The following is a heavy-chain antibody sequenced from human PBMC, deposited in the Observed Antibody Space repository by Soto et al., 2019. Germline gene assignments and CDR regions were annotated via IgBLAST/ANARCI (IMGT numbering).Heavy chain of an antibody. CDR2: ISYDGSNK. J-gene: IGHJ4*02. D-gene: IGHD3-10*01. CDR3: AKEGQLLWFGELLFFNY. CDR1: GCTISSYG. Sequence: QVQLVESGGGVVQPGRSLRLSCAASGCTISSYGMHWVRQAPGKGLEWVSVISYDGSNKYYADSVKGRFTISRDNSKNTLYLQMNSLRAEDTAVYYCAKEGQLLWFGELLFFNYWGQGTLVTVSS. V-gene: IGHV3-30*18.